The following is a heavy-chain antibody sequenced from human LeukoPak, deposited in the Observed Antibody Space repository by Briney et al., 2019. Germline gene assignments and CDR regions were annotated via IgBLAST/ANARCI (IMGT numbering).Heavy chain of an antibody. V-gene: IGHV4-34*01. J-gene: IGHJ4*02. CDR2: INHSGST. Sequence: SETLSLTCAVYGGSFSGYYLSWIRQPPGKGLEWIGEINHSGSTNYNPSLKSRVTISVDTSKNQFSLRLSSVTAADTAVYYCARSYYDSSGSDYWGQGTLVTVSS. CDR1: GGSFSGYY. D-gene: IGHD3-22*01. CDR3: ARSYYDSSGSDY.